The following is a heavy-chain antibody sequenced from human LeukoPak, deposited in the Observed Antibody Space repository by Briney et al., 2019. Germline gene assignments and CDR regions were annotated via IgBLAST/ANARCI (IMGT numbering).Heavy chain of an antibody. J-gene: IGHJ4*02. D-gene: IGHD6-13*01. CDR2: IIPIFGTA. CDR3: ARVQGLGQLVQGFGY. Sequence: SVKVSCKASGGTFSSYAISWVRQAPGQGLEWMGGIIPIFGTANYAQKFQGRVTMTRDTSTSTVYMELSSLRSEDTAVCYCARVQGLGQLVQGFGYRGQGTLVTVSS. CDR1: GGTFSSYA. V-gene: IGHV1-69*05.